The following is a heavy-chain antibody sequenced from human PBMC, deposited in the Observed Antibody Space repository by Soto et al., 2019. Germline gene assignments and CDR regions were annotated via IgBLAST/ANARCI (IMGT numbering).Heavy chain of an antibody. CDR2: IYYSGST. CDR3: ARVSVVTNFDY. V-gene: IGHV4-30-4*01. CDR1: GGSISSGDYY. D-gene: IGHD2-15*01. Sequence: SETLSLTCTVSGGSISSGDYYWSWIRQPPGKGLEWIGYIYYSGSTYYNPSLKSRVTISVDTSKNQFSLELSSVTAADTAVYYCARVSVVTNFDYWGQGTLVTVSS. J-gene: IGHJ4*02.